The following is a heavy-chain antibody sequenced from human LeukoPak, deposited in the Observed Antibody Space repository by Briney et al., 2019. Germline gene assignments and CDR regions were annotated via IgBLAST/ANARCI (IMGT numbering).Heavy chain of an antibody. D-gene: IGHD3-22*01. J-gene: IGHJ3*02. CDR1: GGTFSNSA. V-gene: IGHV1-69*13. CDR2: IIPIYGAA. Sequence: ASVKVSCKASGGTFSNSAISWVRQAPGQGLEWMGQIIPIYGAANYAHRFQDRVTITSDESTSTASMELTSLRSEDTAMYYCAREGRLYDSGGYSVFAAFDIWGQGTMVTVSS. CDR3: AREGRLYDSGGYSVFAAFDI.